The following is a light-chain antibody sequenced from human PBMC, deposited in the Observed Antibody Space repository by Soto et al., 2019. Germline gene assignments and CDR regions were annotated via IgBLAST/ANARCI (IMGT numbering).Light chain of an antibody. CDR2: GNY. V-gene: IGLV1-40*01. CDR3: QSYDSSLSGSGV. CDR1: SSNIGAGYD. J-gene: IGLJ1*01. Sequence: QLVLTQPPSVSGAPGQRVTISCTGSSSNIGAGYDVHWYQQLPGAAPKLLIYGNYKRPSGVPDRFSGSKSGASASLAITGLQAEDEADYYCQSYDSSLSGSGVFGTGTKLTVL.